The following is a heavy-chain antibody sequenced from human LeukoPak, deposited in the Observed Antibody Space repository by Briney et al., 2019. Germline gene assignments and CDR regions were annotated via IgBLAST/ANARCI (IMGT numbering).Heavy chain of an antibody. D-gene: IGHD1-26*01. V-gene: IGHV4-61*02. Sequence: SETLSLTCTVSGGSISSGSYSWSWIRQPAGKGLEWIGRIYISGSTNYNPSLKSRVTISLDTSKNQFSLKLSSVTAADTAVYYCARDPVTRGYYYGMDVWGQGTTVTVSS. J-gene: IGHJ6*02. CDR1: GGSISSGSYS. CDR3: ARDPVTRGYYYGMDV. CDR2: IYISGST.